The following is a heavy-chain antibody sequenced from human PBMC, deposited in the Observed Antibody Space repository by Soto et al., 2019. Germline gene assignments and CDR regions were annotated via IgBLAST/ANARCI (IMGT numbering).Heavy chain of an antibody. Sequence: PGRSLRLSCAASAFTFSSYGMHWVRQAPGKGLEWVAVISYDGSNKYYADSVKGRFTISRDNSKNTLYLQMNSLRAEDTAVYYCAKSVWATDYDFWSDYPLYGMDVWGQGTTVTVSS. CDR3: AKSVWATDYDFWSDYPLYGMDV. J-gene: IGHJ6*02. V-gene: IGHV3-30*18. CDR2: ISYDGSNK. CDR1: AFTFSSYG. D-gene: IGHD3-3*01.